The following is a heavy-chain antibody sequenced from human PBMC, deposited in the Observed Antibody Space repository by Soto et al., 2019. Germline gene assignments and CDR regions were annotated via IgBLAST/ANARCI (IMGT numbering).Heavy chain of an antibody. CDR2: INGGGTTV. V-gene: IGHV3-48*03. J-gene: IGHJ6*02. CDR3: GRDLLWEPLYGVDV. Sequence: EVQLVESGGGLVQPGGSLRLSCAASGFTFSHFEMNWVRQAPGKGLEWVSHINGGGTTVYYADSVRGRFTISRDNAKNSVFLQMNSLRVEDTAIYYCGRDLLWEPLYGVDVWGQGTTVTVSS. D-gene: IGHD1-26*01. CDR1: GFTFSHFE.